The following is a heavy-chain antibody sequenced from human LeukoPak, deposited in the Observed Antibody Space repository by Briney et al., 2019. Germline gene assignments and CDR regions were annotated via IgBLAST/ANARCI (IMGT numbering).Heavy chain of an antibody. D-gene: IGHD6-19*01. CDR2: IYYSGST. CDR1: GGSFSDYW. CDR3: AVSSGWYFPHDAFDI. Sequence: SETLSLTCAVYGGSFSDYWWTWIRQPPGKGLEWIGSIYYSGSTYYNPSLKSRVTISVDTSKNQFSLKLSSVTAADTAVYYCAVSSGWYFPHDAFDIWGQGTMVTVSS. V-gene: IGHV4-34*01. J-gene: IGHJ3*02.